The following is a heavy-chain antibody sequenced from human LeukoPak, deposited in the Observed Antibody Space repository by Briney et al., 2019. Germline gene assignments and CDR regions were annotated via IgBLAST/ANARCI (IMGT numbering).Heavy chain of an antibody. CDR2: ISAYNGNT. V-gene: IGHV1-18*01. CDR3: ARCAKYYVILTGYPTFDY. CDR1: GYTFTSYG. J-gene: IGHJ4*02. Sequence: GASVKVSCKASGYTFTSYGISWVRQAPGQGLEWMGWISAYNGNTNYAQKLQGRVTMTTDTSTSTAYMELRSLRSDDTAVYYCARCAKYYVILTGYPTFDYWGQGTLVTVSS. D-gene: IGHD3-9*01.